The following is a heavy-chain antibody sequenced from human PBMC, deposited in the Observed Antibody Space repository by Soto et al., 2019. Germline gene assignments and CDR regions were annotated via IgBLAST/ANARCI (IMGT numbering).Heavy chain of an antibody. J-gene: IGHJ6*02. CDR1: GYTFTGYY. D-gene: IGHD3-3*01. CDR3: ARGGVVLRPYYYYGMDV. CDR2: INPNSGGT. Sequence: ASVKVSCKASGYTFTGYYMHWVRQAPGQGLEWMGWINPNSGGTNYAQKFQGWVTMTRDTSIRTAYMELSRLRSDDTAVYYCARGGVVLRPYYYYGMDVWGQGTTVTVSS. V-gene: IGHV1-2*04.